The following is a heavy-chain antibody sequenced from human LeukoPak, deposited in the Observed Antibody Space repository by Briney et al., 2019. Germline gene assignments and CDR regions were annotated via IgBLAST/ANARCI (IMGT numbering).Heavy chain of an antibody. J-gene: IGHJ5*02. CDR3: ARTIVVVPAANRGWFDP. V-gene: IGHV1-18*01. CDR2: ISAYNGNT. D-gene: IGHD2-2*01. Sequence: ASVKVSCKASGYTFTSYGISWVRQAPGQGLEWMGWISAYNGNTNYAQKLQGRVTMATDTSTSTAYMEPRSLRSDDTAVYYCARTIVVVPAANRGWFDPWGQGTLVTVSS. CDR1: GYTFTSYG.